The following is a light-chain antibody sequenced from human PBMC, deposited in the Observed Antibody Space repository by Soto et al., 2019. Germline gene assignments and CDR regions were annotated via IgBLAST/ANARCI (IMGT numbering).Light chain of an antibody. CDR3: QQYNTWPPIT. CDR2: AAS. V-gene: IGKV3-15*01. CDR1: QSISRN. Sequence: EIVMTQSPATLSVSPGERASLSCRASQSISRNLAWYQQNPGQAPRLLIYAASTRATGIPARFSGSGSGTEFTLTISSLQSEDFAVYYCQQYNTWPPITFSQGTRLEIK. J-gene: IGKJ5*01.